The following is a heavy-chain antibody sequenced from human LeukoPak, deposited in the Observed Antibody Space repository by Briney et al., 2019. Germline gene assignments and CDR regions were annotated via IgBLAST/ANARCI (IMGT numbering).Heavy chain of an antibody. CDR2: ISTYNGNT. D-gene: IGHD4-11*01. V-gene: IGHV1-18*01. Sequence: ASVKVSCKASGYTFTSYGISWVRQAPGQGLEWMGWISTYNGNTNFAQKLQGRVTMTTDTATSTAYMELRSLRSDDTAVYYCARDIPGVTTGMDHYGMDVWGQGTTVTVSS. CDR1: GYTFTSYG. J-gene: IGHJ6*02. CDR3: ARDIPGVTTGMDHYGMDV.